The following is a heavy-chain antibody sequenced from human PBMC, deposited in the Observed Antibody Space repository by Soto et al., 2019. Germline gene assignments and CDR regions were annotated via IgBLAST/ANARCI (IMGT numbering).Heavy chain of an antibody. CDR2: IHNSERT. CDR3: ATGEDSRKVAY. CDR1: GGSVSSNL. V-gene: IGHV4-59*02. D-gene: IGHD2-15*01. J-gene: IGHJ4*02. Sequence: QVQLQESGPGLVKPSETLSLTCSVSGGSVSSNLWSWVRQSPGKGLEWIGYIHNSERTSYNPSSKSRVTISVDTSKNQLSLKLISVTAADTAVYYCATGEDSRKVAYWGQGTLITVSS.